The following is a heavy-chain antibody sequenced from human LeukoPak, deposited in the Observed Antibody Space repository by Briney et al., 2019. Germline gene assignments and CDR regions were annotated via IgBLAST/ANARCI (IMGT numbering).Heavy chain of an antibody. V-gene: IGHV3-30*02. CDR1: GFTFSSYG. CDR2: IRYDGSNK. D-gene: IGHD3-10*01. Sequence: PGGSLRLSCAASGFTFSSYGMHWVRQAPGKGLEWVAFIRYDGSNKYYADSVKGRFTISRDNSKNTLYLQMNGLRAEDTAVYYCAKDSDYYGSGSYSHFDYWGQGTLVTVSS. CDR3: AKDSDYYGSGSYSHFDY. J-gene: IGHJ4*02.